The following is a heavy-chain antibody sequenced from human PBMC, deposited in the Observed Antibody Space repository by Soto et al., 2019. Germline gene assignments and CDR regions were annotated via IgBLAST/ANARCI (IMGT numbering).Heavy chain of an antibody. Sequence: GGSLRLSCAASGFTFSSYGMHWVRQAPGKGLEWVAVISYDGSNKYYADSVKGRFTISRDNSKNTLYLQMNSLRAEDTAVYYCALGGRRDDFWSGLGDYWGQGTLVTVSS. J-gene: IGHJ4*02. CDR3: ALGGRRDDFWSGLGDY. CDR1: GFTFSSYG. D-gene: IGHD3-3*01. V-gene: IGHV3-30*03. CDR2: ISYDGSNK.